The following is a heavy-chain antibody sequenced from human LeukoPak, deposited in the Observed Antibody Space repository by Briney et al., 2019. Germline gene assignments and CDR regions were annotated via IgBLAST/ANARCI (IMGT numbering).Heavy chain of an antibody. D-gene: IGHD2-2*01. CDR1: GGSIRSYY. V-gene: IGHV4-4*07. CDR3: ARDRDSVVPAATLDY. Sequence: PSETLSLTCTVSGGSIRSYYWSWIRQPAGKGLEWIGRIYTSGSTNYNPSLKSRVTMSVDTSKNQFSLKLSSVTAADTAVYYCARDRDSVVPAATLDYWGQGTLVTVSS. CDR2: IYTSGST. J-gene: IGHJ4*02.